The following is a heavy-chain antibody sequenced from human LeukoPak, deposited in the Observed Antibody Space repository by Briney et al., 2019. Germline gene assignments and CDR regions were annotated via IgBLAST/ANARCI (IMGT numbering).Heavy chain of an antibody. CDR3: TNVPLRSLEWFY. CDR2: IKTKTDGGAT. J-gene: IGHJ4*02. Sequence: SGGSLRLSCTASGFTFNNAWMTWVRQAPGKGLEWVGRIKTKTDGGATDYAAPVKGRFTISRDDSKNTLYLQMNSLKIDDTAVYYCTNVPLRSLEWFYWGQGTLVTVSS. V-gene: IGHV3-15*01. CDR1: GFTFNNAW. D-gene: IGHD3-3*01.